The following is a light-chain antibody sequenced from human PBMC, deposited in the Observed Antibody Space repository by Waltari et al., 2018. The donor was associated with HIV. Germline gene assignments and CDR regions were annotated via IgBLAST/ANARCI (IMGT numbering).Light chain of an antibody. J-gene: IGLJ2*01. Sequence: HSFLTPPADMYGSLGQSITISCRGSSNDVGGFNYVSWYQQSPYKAPRLVIYDVSNRPSGVSGRFSGSKSGSAASLTISGLQPEDEADYYCCSYSSSGTVLFGGGTRLTVL. CDR2: DVS. CDR3: CSYSSSGTVL. CDR1: SNDVGGFNY. V-gene: IGLV2-14*03.